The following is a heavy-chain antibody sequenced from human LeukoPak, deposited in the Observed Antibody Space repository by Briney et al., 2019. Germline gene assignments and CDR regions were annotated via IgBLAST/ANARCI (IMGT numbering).Heavy chain of an antibody. CDR3: ARLWSGYRPPDY. CDR2: ISYSGNT. Sequence: PSETLSLTCTVSGGSFSGGGYYWGWVRQPPGKGLEWIGSISYSGNTYLNPSLMSRVTISVDTSKNRVSLRLSSPTAADTAVYYCARLWSGYRPPDYWGQGTLVTVSS. CDR1: GGSFSGGGYY. V-gene: IGHV4-39*01. D-gene: IGHD3-3*01. J-gene: IGHJ4*02.